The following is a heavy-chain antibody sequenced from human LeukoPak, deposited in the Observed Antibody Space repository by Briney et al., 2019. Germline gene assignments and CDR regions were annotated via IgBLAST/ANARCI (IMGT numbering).Heavy chain of an antibody. Sequence: ASVKVSCKASGYTFTGYYMHWVRQAPGQGLEWMGWINPNSGGTNYAQKFQGRVTMTRDTSISTAYMELSRLRSDDTAVYYCARGNFFLEYSSSSGVWFDPWGQGTLVTVSS. CDR1: GYTFTGYY. J-gene: IGHJ5*02. D-gene: IGHD6-6*01. V-gene: IGHV1-2*02. CDR2: INPNSGGT. CDR3: ARGNFFLEYSSSSGVWFDP.